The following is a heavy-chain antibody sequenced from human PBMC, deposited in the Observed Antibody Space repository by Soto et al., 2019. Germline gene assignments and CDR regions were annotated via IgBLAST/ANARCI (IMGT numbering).Heavy chain of an antibody. CDR1: GFTFSSYA. CDR2: ISGSGGST. CDR3: ARWESSGWYLGI. Sequence: PGGSLRLSCAASGFTFSSYAMSWVRQAPGKGLEWVSAISGSGGSTYYADSVKGRFTISRDNSKNTLYLQMNSLRAEDTAVYYCARWESSGWYLGIWGQGTLVTVSS. J-gene: IGHJ4*02. D-gene: IGHD6-19*01. V-gene: IGHV3-23*01.